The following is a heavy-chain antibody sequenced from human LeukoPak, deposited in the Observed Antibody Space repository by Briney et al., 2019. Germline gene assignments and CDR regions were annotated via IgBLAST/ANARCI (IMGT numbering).Heavy chain of an antibody. V-gene: IGHV4-4*07. CDR1: GGSIRNYY. CDR3: ARVWDYYGSGSYYSILGYYYYYMDV. CDR2: IYTSGSI. Sequence: SETLSLTCIVSGGSIRNYYWNWIRQPAGKELEWIGRIYTSGSIDDNPSLKSRVTISVDTSMNQLSLKMRSVTAADTAVYYCARVWDYYGSGSYYSILGYYYYYMDVWGKGTTVTISS. J-gene: IGHJ6*03. D-gene: IGHD3-10*01.